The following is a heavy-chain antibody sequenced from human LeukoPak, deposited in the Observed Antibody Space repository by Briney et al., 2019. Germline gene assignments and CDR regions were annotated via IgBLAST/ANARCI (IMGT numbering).Heavy chain of an antibody. CDR3: ARDLFRLNSNYGPGALYYFDY. J-gene: IGHJ4*02. Sequence: SETLSLTCTVSGGSISSSSYYWGWIRQPPGKGLEWIGSIYYSGSTYYNPSLKSRVTISVDTSKSQFSLKLSSVTAADTAVYYCARDLFRLNSNYGPGALYYFDYWGQGTLVTVSS. V-gene: IGHV4-39*07. CDR2: IYYSGST. CDR1: GGSISSSSYY. D-gene: IGHD4-11*01.